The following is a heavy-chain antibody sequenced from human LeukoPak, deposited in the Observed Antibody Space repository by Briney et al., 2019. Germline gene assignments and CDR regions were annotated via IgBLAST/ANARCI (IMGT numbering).Heavy chain of an antibody. CDR3: ARASRDGYNQNFDY. J-gene: IGHJ4*02. V-gene: IGHV5-51*01. CDR1: GYSFISYW. CDR2: IYPGGSET. Sequence: GESLKISCKCLGYSFISYWNAWVRQRPGKGLEWMGIIYPGGSETRYDPSFQGQVTISADSSTSTAYLQWSSLRASDTAMYYCARASRDGYNQNFDYWGQGTLVTVSS. D-gene: IGHD5-24*01.